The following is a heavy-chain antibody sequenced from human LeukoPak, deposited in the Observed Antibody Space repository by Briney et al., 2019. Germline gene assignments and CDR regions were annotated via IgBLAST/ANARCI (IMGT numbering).Heavy chain of an antibody. CDR1: GGSISSGGYY. V-gene: IGHV4-31*03. D-gene: IGHD3-22*01. CDR2: IYNSGST. CDR3: AKTDSSGYYSDY. J-gene: IGHJ4*02. Sequence: SSETLSLTCTVSGGSISSGGYYWGWIRQHPGKGLEWIGYIYNSGSTYYNSSLKSRVTISLDMSKNQFSLKLSSVTAADTAICYCAKTDSSGYYSDYWGQGTLVTVSS.